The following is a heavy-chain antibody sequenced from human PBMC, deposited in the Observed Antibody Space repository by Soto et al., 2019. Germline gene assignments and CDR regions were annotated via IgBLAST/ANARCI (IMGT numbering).Heavy chain of an antibody. CDR2: IIPAHDTP. J-gene: IGHJ6*02. Sequence: QVQLVQSGPEVKKPGSSVKVSCKASGGTFRAYAVSWVRRAPGHGLEWLVGIIPAHDTPNYAPSFEGRVTINADESTNTAYMELNRLTSDAKDVYYCSRVRRAYYMRNENGFYGMDVWGQGTTVTVSS. D-gene: IGHD1-1*01. V-gene: IGHV1-69*01. CDR1: GGTFRAYA. CDR3: SRVRRAYYMRNENGFYGMDV.